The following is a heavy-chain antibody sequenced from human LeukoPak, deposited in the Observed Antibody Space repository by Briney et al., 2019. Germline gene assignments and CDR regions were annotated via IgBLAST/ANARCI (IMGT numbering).Heavy chain of an antibody. Sequence: GGSLRLSCAASGFTFSSYGMSWVRQAPGKGLEWVSYISSSGSTIYYADSVKGRFTISRDNTKNSLYLQMNSLRAEDTAVYYCAKVRGYSSGWYGYSFDYWGQGTLVTVSS. V-gene: IGHV3-48*04. CDR1: GFTFSSYG. CDR3: AKVRGYSSGWYGYSFDY. J-gene: IGHJ4*02. CDR2: ISSSGSTI. D-gene: IGHD6-19*01.